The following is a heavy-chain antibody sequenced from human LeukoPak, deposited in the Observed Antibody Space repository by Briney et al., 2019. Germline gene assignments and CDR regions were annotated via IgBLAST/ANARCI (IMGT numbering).Heavy chain of an antibody. Sequence: ASVKVSCKASAYTFTSYAMNWMRQAPGQGLEWMGWINTNTGNPTYAQDFTGRFVFTLDTSISTAYLQICSLKAEDTAVYYCARYCSSTSCYSWFDPWDQGTLVTVSS. CDR2: INTNTGNP. J-gene: IGHJ5*02. D-gene: IGHD2-2*01. V-gene: IGHV7-4-1*01. CDR1: AYTFTSYA. CDR3: ARYCSSTSCYSWFDP.